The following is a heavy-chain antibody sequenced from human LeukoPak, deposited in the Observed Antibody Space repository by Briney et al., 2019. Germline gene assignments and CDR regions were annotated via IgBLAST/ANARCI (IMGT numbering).Heavy chain of an antibody. CDR2: IYHSGST. D-gene: IGHD1-14*01. CDR1: GGSISSGGYS. J-gene: IGHJ4*02. Sequence: SETLSLTCAVSGGSISSGGYSWSWIRQPPGKGLEWIGYIYHSGSTNYNPSLKSRVTISVDTSKNQFSLKLSSVTAADTAVNYCVRGDPRNREKNDYWGQGTLVTVSS. V-gene: IGHV4-30-2*01. CDR3: VRGDPRNREKNDY.